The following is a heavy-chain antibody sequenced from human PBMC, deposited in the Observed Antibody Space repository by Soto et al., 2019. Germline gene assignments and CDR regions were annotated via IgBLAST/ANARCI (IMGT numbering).Heavy chain of an antibody. Sequence: EVQLLESGGGLVHPGGSLRLSCAASGFTFSNYAMSWVRQAPGEGLEWVSTISGSDGSTYYADSVKGRFTISRDISKNTLYLQMNSLRAEDTAIYYCAKERSSGYYFFDYWGQGTLVTVSS. CDR2: ISGSDGST. D-gene: IGHD5-12*01. CDR3: AKERSSGYYFFDY. V-gene: IGHV3-23*01. CDR1: GFTFSNYA. J-gene: IGHJ4*02.